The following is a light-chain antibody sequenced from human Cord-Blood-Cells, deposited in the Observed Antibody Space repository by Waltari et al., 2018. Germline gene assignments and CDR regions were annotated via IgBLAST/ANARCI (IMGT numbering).Light chain of an antibody. J-gene: IGLJ3*02. CDR1: SSGVGSYNL. CDR2: EGS. CDR3: CSYAGSSTWV. Sequence: QSALTQPASVSGSPGQSLTISCTGTSSGVGSYNLVSWYHQHPGKAPKLMIYEGSKRPSGVSNRFSDSKSGNTASLTISGLQAEDEADYYCCSYAGSSTWVFGGGTKLTVL. V-gene: IGLV2-23*01.